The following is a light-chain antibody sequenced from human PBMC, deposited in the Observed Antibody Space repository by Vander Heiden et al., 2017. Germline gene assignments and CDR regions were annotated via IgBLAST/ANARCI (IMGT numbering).Light chain of an antibody. Sequence: DIQMTQSPSSLSASVGDRVTITCRASQGIDTYLDWYQQNPGKAPKLLIFAASSLQSGVTSRFSGSGSGTDFTLTIRSLQPEDFATYYCQQSYSTPYTFGQGTKLEIK. J-gene: IGKJ2*01. CDR1: QGIDTY. V-gene: IGKV1-39*01. CDR2: AAS. CDR3: QQSYSTPYT.